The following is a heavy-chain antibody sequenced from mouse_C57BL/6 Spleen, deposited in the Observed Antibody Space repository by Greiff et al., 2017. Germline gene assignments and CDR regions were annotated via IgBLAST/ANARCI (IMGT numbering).Heavy chain of an antibody. CDR2: IYPGDGDT. Sequence: QVQLKQSGAELVKPGASVKISCKASGYAFSSYWMNWVKQRPGKGLEWIGQIYPGDGDTNYNGKFKGKATLTADKSSSTAYMQLSSLTSEDSAVXFWARGRGTTVVVPAYWGQGTLVTVSA. CDR3: ARGRGTTVVVPAY. D-gene: IGHD1-1*01. CDR1: GYAFSSYW. V-gene: IGHV1-80*01. J-gene: IGHJ3*01.